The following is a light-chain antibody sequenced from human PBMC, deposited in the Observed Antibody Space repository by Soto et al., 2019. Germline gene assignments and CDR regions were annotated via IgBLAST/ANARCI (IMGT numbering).Light chain of an antibody. Sequence: EIVLTQSPGTLSLSPGERATLSCRASQSVSSSYLAWYQQKPGQAPRLPIYGASSRATGIPDRFSGSGSGTEFTLTISRLEPEDCAGYYCQQYGSSPRYTFGQGTKLEIK. CDR3: QQYGSSPRYT. CDR2: GAS. J-gene: IGKJ2*01. CDR1: QSVSSSY. V-gene: IGKV3-20*01.